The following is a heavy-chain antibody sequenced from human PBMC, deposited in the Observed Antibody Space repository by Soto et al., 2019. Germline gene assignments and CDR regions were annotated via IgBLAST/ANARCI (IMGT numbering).Heavy chain of an antibody. Sequence: SETLSLTCTVSGGSISSSSYYWGWIRQPPGKGLEWIGSIYYSGSTYYNPSLKSRVTISVDTSKNQFSLKLSSVTAADTAVYYCASHSYGSGTDYYYYYGMDVWGQGTTVTAP. CDR1: GGSISSSSYY. D-gene: IGHD3-10*01. V-gene: IGHV4-39*01. J-gene: IGHJ6*02. CDR3: ASHSYGSGTDYYYYYGMDV. CDR2: IYYSGST.